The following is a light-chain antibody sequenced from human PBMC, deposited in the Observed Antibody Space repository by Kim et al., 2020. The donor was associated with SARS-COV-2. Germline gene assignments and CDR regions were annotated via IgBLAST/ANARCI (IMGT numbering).Light chain of an antibody. V-gene: IGLV3-25*03. CDR1: ALPKQY. J-gene: IGLJ3*02. CDR3: QSADSSGTYWV. Sequence: SYELTQPPSVSVSPGQTARITCSGDALPKQYAYWYQQKPGQAPVLVIYKASGRPSGIPERFSGSSSGTTVTLTISGVQAEDEADYYCQSADSSGTYWVFG. CDR2: KAS.